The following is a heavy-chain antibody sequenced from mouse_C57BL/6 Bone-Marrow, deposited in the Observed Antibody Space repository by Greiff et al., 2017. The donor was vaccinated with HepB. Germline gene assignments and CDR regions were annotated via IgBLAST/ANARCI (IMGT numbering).Heavy chain of an antibody. CDR2: ISDGGSYT. CDR1: GFTFSSYA. CDR3: ARAAYYSNYWFAY. D-gene: IGHD2-5*01. J-gene: IGHJ3*01. Sequence: DVQLVESGGGLVKPGGSLKLSCAASGFTFSSYAMSWVRQTPEKRLEWVATISDGGSYTYYPDNVKGRFTISRDNAKNNLYLQMSHLKYEDTAMYYCARAAYYSNYWFAYWGQGTLVTVSA. V-gene: IGHV5-4*01.